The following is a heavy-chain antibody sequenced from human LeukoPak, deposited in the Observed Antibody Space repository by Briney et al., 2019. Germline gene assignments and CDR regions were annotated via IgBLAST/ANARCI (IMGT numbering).Heavy chain of an antibody. J-gene: IGHJ4*02. Sequence: GASVKVSCKASGGTFSSYAISWVRQAPGQGLEWMGIINPSGGSTSYAQKFQGRVTMTRDTSTSTVYMELSSLRSEDTAVYYCARERRAIFGVDTWGSIDYWGQGTLVTVSS. CDR3: ARERRAIFGVDTWGSIDY. D-gene: IGHD3-3*01. CDR1: GGTFSSYA. CDR2: INPSGGST. V-gene: IGHV1-46*01.